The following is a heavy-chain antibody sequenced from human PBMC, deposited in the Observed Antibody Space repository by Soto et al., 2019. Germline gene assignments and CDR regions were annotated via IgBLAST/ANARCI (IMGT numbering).Heavy chain of an antibody. CDR1: GFTFSSYS. Sequence: SGGSLRLSCAASGFTFSSYSMNWVRQAPGKGLEWVSSISSSSSYIYYADSVKGRFTISRDNAKNSLYLQMNSLRAEDTAVYFCARDCSGGSCYPGMDVWGQGTTVTVSS. V-gene: IGHV3-21*01. J-gene: IGHJ6*02. CDR2: ISSSSSYI. D-gene: IGHD2-15*01. CDR3: ARDCSGGSCYPGMDV.